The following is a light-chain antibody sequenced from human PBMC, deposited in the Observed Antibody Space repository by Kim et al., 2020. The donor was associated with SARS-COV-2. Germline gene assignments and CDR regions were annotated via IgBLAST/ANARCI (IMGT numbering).Light chain of an antibody. J-gene: IGLJ3*02. CDR2: EVT. CDR3: SSYININTLV. CDR1: SSDVGSYNR. V-gene: IGLV2-18*02. Sequence: QSALTQPPSVSGSPGQSVTISCTGTSSDVGSYNRVSWYQQPPGTAPRLIIYEVTNRPSGVPDRFSGSKSGNTASLTISGLQAEDEADYYCSSYININTLVFGGGTQLTVL.